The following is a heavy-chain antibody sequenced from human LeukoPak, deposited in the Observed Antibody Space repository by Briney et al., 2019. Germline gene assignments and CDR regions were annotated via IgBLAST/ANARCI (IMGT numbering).Heavy chain of an antibody. CDR1: GYTFTGYY. J-gene: IGHJ1*01. Sequence: VASVKVSCKASGYTFTGYYMHWVRQAPGQGREWMGWINPNSGGTNYAQKFQGRVTITRDTSASTAYMELSSLRSEDTAVYYCARDTMVRGVKTIYFQHWGQGTLVTVSS. CDR3: ARDTMVRGVKTIYFQH. V-gene: IGHV1-2*02. D-gene: IGHD3-10*01. CDR2: INPNSGGT.